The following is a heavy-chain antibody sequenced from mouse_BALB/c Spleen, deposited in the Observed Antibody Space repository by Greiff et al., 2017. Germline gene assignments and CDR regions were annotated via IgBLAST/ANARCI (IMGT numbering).Heavy chain of an antibody. CDR2: ISSGSSTI. V-gene: IGHV5-17*02. J-gene: IGHJ4*01. CDR1: GFTFSSFG. CDR3: ARWDYAMDN. Sequence: EVKVEESGGGLVQPGGSRKLSCAASGFTFSSFGMHWVRQAPEKGLKWVAYISSGSSTIYYADTVKGRFTISRDNPKNTLFLQMTSLRSEDTAMYYCARWDYAMDNWGQGTSVTVSS.